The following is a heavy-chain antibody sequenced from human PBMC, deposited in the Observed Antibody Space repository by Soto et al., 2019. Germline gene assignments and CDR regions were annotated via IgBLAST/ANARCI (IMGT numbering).Heavy chain of an antibody. Sequence: SETLSLTCTVSGGSISSSSYYWGWIRQPPGKGLEWIGSIYYSGSTYYSPSLKSRVTISVDTSKNQLSLKLSSVTAADTAVYYCASRRYSSGPFDPWGQGTLVTVSS. V-gene: IGHV4-39*01. CDR1: GGSISSSSYY. CDR2: IYYSGST. CDR3: ASRRYSSGPFDP. J-gene: IGHJ5*02. D-gene: IGHD6-25*01.